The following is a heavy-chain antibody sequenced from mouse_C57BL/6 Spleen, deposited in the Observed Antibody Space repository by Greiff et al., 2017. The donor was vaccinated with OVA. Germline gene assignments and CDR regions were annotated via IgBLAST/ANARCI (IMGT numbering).Heavy chain of an antibody. CDR1: GYSFTGYY. Sequence: EVQLQQSGPELVKPGASVKISCKASGYSFTGYYMNWVKQSPEKSLEWIGEINPSTGGTTYNQKFKAKATLTVDKSSSTAYMQLKSLTSEDSAVYYCARKGETAQGEAWFAYWGQGTLVTVSA. J-gene: IGHJ3*01. V-gene: IGHV1-42*01. CDR3: ARKGETAQGEAWFAY. D-gene: IGHD3-2*02. CDR2: INPSTGGT.